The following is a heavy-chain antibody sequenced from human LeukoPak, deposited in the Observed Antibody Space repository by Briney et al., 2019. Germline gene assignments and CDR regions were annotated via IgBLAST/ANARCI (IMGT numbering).Heavy chain of an antibody. CDR3: AIYYDSSGYFIPPYY. CDR1: GFTFSSYS. Sequence: TGGSLRLSCAASGFTFSSYSMNWVRQAPGKGLEWVSSISSSSSYIYYADSVKGRFTISRDNAKNSLYLQMNSLRAEDTAVYYCAIYYDSSGYFIPPYYWGQRTLVTVSS. D-gene: IGHD3-22*01. J-gene: IGHJ4*02. CDR2: ISSSSSYI. V-gene: IGHV3-21*01.